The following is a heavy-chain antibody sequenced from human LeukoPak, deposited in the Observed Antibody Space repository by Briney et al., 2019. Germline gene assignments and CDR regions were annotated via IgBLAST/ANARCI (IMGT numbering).Heavy chain of an antibody. Sequence: GALLRLCCAAAGFSGSNNYISCVRQAGGERQGWVSVIYSDGNTYYADSVKRRFTISRDNSKNTLYLQMNSLRPEDTAVYYGAIDPGYSYGYEYRGQVILVTASS. J-gene: IGHJ4*02. CDR3: AIDPGYSYGYEY. CDR1: GFSGSNNY. V-gene: IGHV3-53*01. D-gene: IGHD5-18*01. CDR2: IYSDGNT.